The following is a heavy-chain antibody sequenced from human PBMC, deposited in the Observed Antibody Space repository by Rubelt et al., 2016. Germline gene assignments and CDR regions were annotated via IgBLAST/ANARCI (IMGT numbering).Heavy chain of an antibody. CDR2: SQNGGNT. D-gene: IGHD5-24*01. Sequence: QVQLQESGPGLVKPSETLSLTCTVSVGSLSRYYWNWLRLSPGKGLEWIGYSQNGGNTRYSSSLRSRASISIDTSENQFSLKLSAVTAADSGVYYWARGREMDSMTNFYYGLDIWGRGTTVSVSS. V-gene: IGHV4-59*01. CDR3: ARGREMDSMTNFYYGLDI. J-gene: IGHJ6*02. CDR1: VGSLSRYY.